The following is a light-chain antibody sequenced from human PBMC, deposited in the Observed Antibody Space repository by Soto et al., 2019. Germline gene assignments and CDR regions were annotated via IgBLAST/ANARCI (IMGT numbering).Light chain of an antibody. V-gene: IGKV1-9*01. Sequence: DMYLTQSPSFLSESVGDRVTITCRPSQAVPNNMAWYHQKPGKPPKLLIYEESTLHSGVPSRFSGRKSGTDFTLTISSLQPEDFATYYFQQANSFPITIALATRL. CDR3: QQANSFPIT. CDR1: QAVPNN. CDR2: EES. J-gene: IGKJ5*01.